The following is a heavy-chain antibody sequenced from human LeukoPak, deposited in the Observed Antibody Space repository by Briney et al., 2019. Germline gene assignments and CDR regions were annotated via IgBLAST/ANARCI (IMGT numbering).Heavy chain of an antibody. D-gene: IGHD2-15*01. V-gene: IGHV3-30*02. CDR2: IRYDGSNK. Sequence: PGGSLRLSCAASGFTFSSYGMHWVRQAPGKGLEWVAFIRYDGSNKYYADSVKGRFTISRDNSKNTLYLQMNSLRAEDTAVYYCAKDAKEYIVVVVAVSYGMDVWGQGTTVTVSS. CDR1: GFTFSSYG. CDR3: AKDAKEYIVVVVAVSYGMDV. J-gene: IGHJ6*02.